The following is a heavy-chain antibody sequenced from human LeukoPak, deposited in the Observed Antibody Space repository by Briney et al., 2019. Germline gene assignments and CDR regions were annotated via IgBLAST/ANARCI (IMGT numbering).Heavy chain of an antibody. V-gene: IGHV3-48*01. Sequence: GGSLTLSCAASGFTFSSYSMNWLRQAPGKGLEWVSYISISSSTIYYADSVKGRFTISRDNAKNSLYLQMNSLRAEDTAVYYCARGNIGYCSSTSCYEGDYWGQGTLVTVPS. J-gene: IGHJ4*02. D-gene: IGHD2-2*01. CDR3: ARGNIGYCSSTSCYEGDY. CDR2: ISISSSTI. CDR1: GFTFSSYS.